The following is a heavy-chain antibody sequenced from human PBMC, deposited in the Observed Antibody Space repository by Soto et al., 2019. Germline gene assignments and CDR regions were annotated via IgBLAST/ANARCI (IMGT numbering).Heavy chain of an antibody. CDR2: ISYSGST. D-gene: IGHD2-15*01. J-gene: IGHJ4*02. CDR3: TRAAPSGEQDY. CDR1: GGSIRSYY. V-gene: IGHV4-59*01. Sequence: QVQLQESGPGLVKPSETLSLTCTVSGGSIRSYYWSWIRQPPGKGLEWIGYISYSGSTKYNPSLKSXXTXSXXTTMNQSALKLSSVTAADKAVYYCTRAAPSGEQDYWGQGALVTVSS.